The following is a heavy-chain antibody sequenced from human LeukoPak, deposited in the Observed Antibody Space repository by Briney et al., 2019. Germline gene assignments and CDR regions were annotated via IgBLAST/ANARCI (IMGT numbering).Heavy chain of an antibody. V-gene: IGHV1-2*02. CDR2: INPNSGGT. CDR3: ASFLQLHDAFDI. Sequence: VASVKVSCKASGYTFTGYYMHWVRQAPGQGLEWMGWINPNSGGTNYAQRFQGRVTMTRDTSISTAYMELSRLRSDDTAVYYCASFLQLHDAFDIWGQGTMVTVSS. J-gene: IGHJ3*02. D-gene: IGHD2/OR15-2a*01. CDR1: GYTFTGYY.